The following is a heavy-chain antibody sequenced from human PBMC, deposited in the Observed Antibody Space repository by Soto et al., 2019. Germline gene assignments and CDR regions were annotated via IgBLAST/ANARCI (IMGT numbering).Heavy chain of an antibody. CDR2: IYYTGNT. CDR1: GGSISTYY. CDR3: ARVQSSYYDSAFDY. V-gene: IGHV4-59*08. D-gene: IGHD3-9*01. J-gene: IGHJ4*02. Sequence: SETLSLTCTVSGGSISTYYWSWFRQSPGRRLEWIGYIYYTGNTDYNPSLKSRVTISVDTSKNQFSLRLSSVTAADTAVYYCARVQSSYYDSAFDYWGRGILVTVSS.